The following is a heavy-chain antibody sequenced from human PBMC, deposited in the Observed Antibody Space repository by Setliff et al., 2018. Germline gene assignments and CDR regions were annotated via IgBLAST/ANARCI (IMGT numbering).Heavy chain of an antibody. V-gene: IGHV3-30-3*02. D-gene: IGHD3-10*01. J-gene: IGHJ5*01. CDR2: MSLDETNK. Sequence: GGSLRLSCAASGFTFTNYIIHWVRQAPGKGLEWVAVMSLDETNKYYADSVRGRFTISRDNSKNALYLQMNSLRAEDTAVYYCAKIPSSSIDPYGSGSQKPIDFWGQGTLVTVSS. CDR1: GFTFTNYI. CDR3: AKIPSSSIDPYGSGSQKPIDF.